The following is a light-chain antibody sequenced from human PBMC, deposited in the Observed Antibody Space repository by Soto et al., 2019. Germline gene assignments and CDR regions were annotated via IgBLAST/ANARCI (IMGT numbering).Light chain of an antibody. CDR2: NTN. J-gene: IGLJ3*02. CDR3: VLYMGSGTWV. CDR1: SGSVSTSYY. Sequence: QTVVTQEPSFSVSPGRTVTLTCGLSSGSVSTSYYPSWYQQTPGQAPRTLIYNTNTRSSGVPDRFSGSILGNKAALTTTGAQADDESDYYCVLYMGSGTWVFGGGTKLTVL. V-gene: IGLV8-61*01.